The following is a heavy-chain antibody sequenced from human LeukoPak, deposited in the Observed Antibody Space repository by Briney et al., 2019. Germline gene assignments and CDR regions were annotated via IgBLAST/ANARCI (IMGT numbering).Heavy chain of an antibody. CDR1: GFPFNAYW. CDR3: ARDVHYDFWSGYPSYGMDV. Sequence: GGSLRLSCAASGFPFNAYWMTWVRQAPGKGLEWVANIRQDGDTKYYVDSVKGRFTISRDNSKNTLYLQMNSLRAEDTAVYYCARDVHYDFWSGYPSYGMDVWGQGTTVTVSS. CDR2: IRQDGDTK. J-gene: IGHJ6*02. V-gene: IGHV3-7*01. D-gene: IGHD3-3*01.